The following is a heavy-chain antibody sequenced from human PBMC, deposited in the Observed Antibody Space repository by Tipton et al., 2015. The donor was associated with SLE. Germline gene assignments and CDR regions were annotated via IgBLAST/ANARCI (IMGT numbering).Heavy chain of an antibody. J-gene: IGHJ6*03. CDR3: ARVLGVVKSYYMDV. D-gene: IGHD3-3*01. CDR2: VHHSGTT. V-gene: IGHV4-4*02. CDR1: GASITSLNW. Sequence: TLSLTCTVSGASITSLNWWTWVRQPPGKGLEWIGEVHHSGTTNYNPSLKSRVTISVDTSKNQFSLKLSSVTAADTAVYYCARVLGVVKSYYMDVWGKGTTVTVSS.